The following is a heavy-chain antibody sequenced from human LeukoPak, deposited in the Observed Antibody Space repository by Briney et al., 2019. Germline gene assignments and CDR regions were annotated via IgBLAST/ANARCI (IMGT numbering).Heavy chain of an antibody. Sequence: ASVKVSCKASGGTFSSYAISWVRQAPGQGLEWMGIINPSGGSTSYAQKFQGRVTMTRDMSTSTVYMELSSLRSEDTAVYYCARGDYVWGSYRHLDYWGQGTLVTVSS. J-gene: IGHJ4*02. CDR3: ARGDYVWGSYRHLDY. D-gene: IGHD3-16*02. V-gene: IGHV1-46*01. CDR1: GGTFSSYA. CDR2: INPSGGST.